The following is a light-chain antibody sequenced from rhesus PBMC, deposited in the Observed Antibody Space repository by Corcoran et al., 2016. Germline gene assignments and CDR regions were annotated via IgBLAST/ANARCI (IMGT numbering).Light chain of an antibody. V-gene: IGKV2-78*01. J-gene: IGKJ4*01. CDR3: IQASQPPLT. CDR1: QSLLYSNGNTY. Sequence: DIVMTQTPLSLSVTPGEPASISCRSSQSLLYSNGNTYLSWYLERPGQSPQLLFYLVSNRASGVPDRFRGSGSGTDFTLKISRVEAEDVGVYHCIQASQPPLTFGGGTKVELK. CDR2: LVS.